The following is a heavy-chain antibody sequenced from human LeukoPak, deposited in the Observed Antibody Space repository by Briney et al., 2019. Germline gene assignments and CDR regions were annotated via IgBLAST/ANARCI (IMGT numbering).Heavy chain of an antibody. CDR2: ISGSGGRT. J-gene: IGHJ4*02. D-gene: IGHD4/OR15-4a*01. CDR3: AKDWDYGGTSHFDY. CDR1: GFTFTSYA. Sequence: GGSLRLSCTASGFTFTSYAMSRVRQAPGKGLEWVSGISGSGGRTFYGDSVKGRFTISRDNSKDTLYLQMDSLGVEDTALYYCAKDWDYGGTSHFDYWGQGTLVTVSS. V-gene: IGHV3-23*01.